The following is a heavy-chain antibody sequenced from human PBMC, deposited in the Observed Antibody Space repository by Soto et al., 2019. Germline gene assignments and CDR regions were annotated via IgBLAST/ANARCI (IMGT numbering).Heavy chain of an antibody. J-gene: IGHJ4*02. CDR2: ISYDGSNK. CDR3: ARDSTGALDY. Sequence: QVQLVESGGGVVQPGRSLRLSCAASGFTFSSYAMHWVRQAPGKGLEWVAVISYDGSNKYYADSVKGRFTISRDNSKNTLYLQMNSLGAEDTAVYYCARDSTGALDYWGQGTLVTVSS. V-gene: IGHV3-30-3*01. CDR1: GFTFSSYA.